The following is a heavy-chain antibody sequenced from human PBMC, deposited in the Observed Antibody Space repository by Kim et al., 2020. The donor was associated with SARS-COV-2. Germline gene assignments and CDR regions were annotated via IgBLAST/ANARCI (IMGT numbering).Heavy chain of an antibody. CDR3: ARQVPTPVTTGSFDN. D-gene: IGHD4-4*01. J-gene: IGHJ4*02. V-gene: IGHV4-39*01. CDR2: IYYSGST. CDR1: GGSISSSNYY. Sequence: SETLSLTCSVSGGSISSSNYYWGWVRQPPGKGLEWIGSIYYSGSTYYNPSLKSRVTISVDTSKNQFSLKLTSVTAADTAVYYCARQVPTPVTTGSFDNWGQGTLVTVSS.